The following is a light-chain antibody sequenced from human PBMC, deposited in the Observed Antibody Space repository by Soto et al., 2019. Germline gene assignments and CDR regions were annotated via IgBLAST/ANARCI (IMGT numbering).Light chain of an antibody. Sequence: EIVMTQSPATLSVSPGETATLSCRASQSVSSNLAWYQQKPGQAPRRLIYGASTRATGIPARFSGRGSGTEFTLTISSLQSEDFAVYYCQEYNNWPPGTFGQGTKLEIK. V-gene: IGKV3-15*01. J-gene: IGKJ2*01. CDR3: QEYNNWPPGT. CDR2: GAS. CDR1: QSVSSN.